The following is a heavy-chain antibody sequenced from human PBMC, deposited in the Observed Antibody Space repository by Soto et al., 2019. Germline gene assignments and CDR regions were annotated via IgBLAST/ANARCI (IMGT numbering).Heavy chain of an antibody. CDR1: GFTFSSYW. CDR3: ARGIKNYYGMDV. D-gene: IGHD2-21*01. CDR2: LNSDGSTT. V-gene: IGHV3-74*01. J-gene: IGHJ6*02. Sequence: EVQVVESGGGLVQPGGSLRLSCAASGFTFSSYWMHWVRQVPGKGLVWVSSLNSDGSTTNYADSVKGRFTIFRDNARNTLSLQMNSLRADDTAVYYCARGIKNYYGMDVWGQGTTVTVSS.